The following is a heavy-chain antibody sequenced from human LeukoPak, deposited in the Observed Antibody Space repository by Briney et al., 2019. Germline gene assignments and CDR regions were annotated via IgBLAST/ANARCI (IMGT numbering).Heavy chain of an antibody. D-gene: IGHD3-16*01. CDR1: GFTFSSYW. Sequence: GGSLRLSCAASGFTFSSYWMHWVRQAPGKGLVWVSRINSDESNSIYGDSVKGRFTISRDNAKNTLCLQLSGLRADDTAVYYCARGGGDHAFDIWGQGTMVTVSS. CDR2: INSDESNS. J-gene: IGHJ3*02. V-gene: IGHV3-74*01. CDR3: ARGGGDHAFDI.